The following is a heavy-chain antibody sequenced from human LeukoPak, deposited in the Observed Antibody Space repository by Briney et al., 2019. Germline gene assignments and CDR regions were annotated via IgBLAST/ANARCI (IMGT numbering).Heavy chain of an antibody. CDR2: ISYDGGNK. J-gene: IGHJ6*02. V-gene: IGHV3-33*05. CDR3: AKRSRRLTIVRGVPREDV. D-gene: IGHD3-10*01. CDR1: GFTFSSFG. Sequence: PGGSLRLSCAASGFTFSSFGIHWVRQAPGKGLEWVAVISYDGGNKYYADSMKGRFTISRDNSKNMLYLQMNSLRAEDTAVYYCAKRSRRLTIVRGVPREDVWGQGTTVTVSS.